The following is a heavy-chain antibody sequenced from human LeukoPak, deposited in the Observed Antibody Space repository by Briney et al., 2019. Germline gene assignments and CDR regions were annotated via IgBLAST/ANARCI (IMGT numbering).Heavy chain of an antibody. V-gene: IGHV1-18*01. D-gene: IGHD3-3*01. CDR1: GYTFTDYG. Sequence: GASVKVSCKASGYTFTDYGISWVRQAPGQGLEWMGWISPYNANTNYAQNLQGRVTMTTDTSTSTAYMELRSLRSDDTAVYYCAVTIFGVVRWFDPWGQGTLVTVSS. CDR3: AVTIFGVVRWFDP. CDR2: ISPYNANT. J-gene: IGHJ5*02.